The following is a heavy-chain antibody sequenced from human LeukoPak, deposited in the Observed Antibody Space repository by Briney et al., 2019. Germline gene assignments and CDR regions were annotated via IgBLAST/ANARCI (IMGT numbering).Heavy chain of an antibody. Sequence: ESGPTLVNPTQTLTLTCTFSGFSLSTTGVGVGWIRQPPGKALEWLALIYWDDDKRYITSLESRLTITKDTSKNQVVLTMTNMDPVDTATYYCAHRRNYNWFDPWGQGTLVTVSS. D-gene: IGHD4-11*01. CDR3: AHRRNYNWFDP. J-gene: IGHJ5*02. V-gene: IGHV2-5*02. CDR1: GFSLSTTGVG. CDR2: IYWDDDK.